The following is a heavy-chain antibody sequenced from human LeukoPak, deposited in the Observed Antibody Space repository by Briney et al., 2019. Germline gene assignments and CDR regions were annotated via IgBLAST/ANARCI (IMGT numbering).Heavy chain of an antibody. D-gene: IGHD3-22*01. CDR2: IYYSGST. CDR3: ARLGDRCYYDSSWDY. CDR1: GGSISSSFYY. J-gene: IGHJ4*02. V-gene: IGHV4-39*01. Sequence: PSETLSLTCTVSGGSISSSFYYWGWIRQPPGKGLEWIGTIYYSGSTYYNPSLKSRVTISVDTSKNQFSLKLSSVTAADTAVYYCARLGDRCYYDSSWDYWGQGTLVTVSS.